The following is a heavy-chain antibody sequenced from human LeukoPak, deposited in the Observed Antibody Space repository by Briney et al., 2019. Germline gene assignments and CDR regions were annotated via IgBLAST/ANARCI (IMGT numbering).Heavy chain of an antibody. CDR1: GGSISSYY. V-gene: IGHV4-59*01. CDR3: ARVGLVDYYYYAMDV. J-gene: IGHJ6*02. Sequence: SETLSLTCTVSGGSISSYYWSWIRQPPGKGLEWIGYIYYSGSTNYNPSLKSRVTISVDTSKNQFSLKLSSVTAADTAVYYCARVGLVDYYYYAMDVWGQGTTVTVSS. D-gene: IGHD1-26*01. CDR2: IYYSGST.